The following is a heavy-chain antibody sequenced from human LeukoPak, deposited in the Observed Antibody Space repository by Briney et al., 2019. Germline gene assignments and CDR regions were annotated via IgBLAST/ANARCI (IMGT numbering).Heavy chain of an antibody. J-gene: IGHJ4*02. Sequence: GGSLRLSCAASGFTFSSYEMNWVRQAPGKGLEGVSYISSSGSTKYYADSVKGRFTISRDNANNSLYLQMNSLRAEDTAVYYCARDRDGFDYWGQGTLVTVSS. V-gene: IGHV3-48*03. CDR2: ISSSGSTK. D-gene: IGHD3-10*01. CDR1: GFTFSSYE. CDR3: ARDRDGFDY.